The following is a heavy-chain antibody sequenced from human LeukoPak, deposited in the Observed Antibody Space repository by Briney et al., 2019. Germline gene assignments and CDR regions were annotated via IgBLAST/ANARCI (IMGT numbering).Heavy chain of an antibody. Sequence: GGSLRLSCAASGLPFSTFWMTWVRQAPGQGLEWVANINQDGSEEYYVDSVKGRFTISRDNAKNSVYLQMNSLRVEDTAIYYCARNARGPGDYWGQGTVVTVSS. D-gene: IGHD2-2*01. CDR1: GLPFSTFW. V-gene: IGHV3-7*01. J-gene: IGHJ4*02. CDR3: ARNARGPGDY. CDR2: INQDGSEE.